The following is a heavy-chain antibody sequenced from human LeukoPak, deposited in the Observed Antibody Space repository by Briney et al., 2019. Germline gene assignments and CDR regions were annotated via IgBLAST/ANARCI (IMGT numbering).Heavy chain of an antibody. V-gene: IGHV5-51*01. D-gene: IGHD3-22*01. CDR3: ARAPLDSSGNHWGVWFDP. Sequence: GESLKISCKGSGYSFSSYWIGLVRQMPGKGLEWMGIIYPGHSDTKYSPSFQGQVTMSADRSINTAYLQWSSLKASDTAIYYCARAPLDSSGNHWGVWFDPWGQGTLVTVSS. J-gene: IGHJ5*02. CDR1: GYSFSSYW. CDR2: IYPGHSDT.